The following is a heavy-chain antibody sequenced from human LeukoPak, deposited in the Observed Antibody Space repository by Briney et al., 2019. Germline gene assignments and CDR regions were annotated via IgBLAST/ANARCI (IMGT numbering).Heavy chain of an antibody. CDR2: IYDNGDT. V-gene: IGHV4-59*02. J-gene: IGHJ4*02. CDR1: GGSVSRYH. CDR3: ARRKAREVYDDYYDF. D-gene: IGHD4-17*01. Sequence: SETLSLTCAVSGGSVSRYHWSWIRQPPGKGLELIGLIYDNGDTNYKPSFKSRVTISVDRSKNRLSLRLTSATSALPAAYDCARRKAREVYDDYYDFWGQGTLVTVSS.